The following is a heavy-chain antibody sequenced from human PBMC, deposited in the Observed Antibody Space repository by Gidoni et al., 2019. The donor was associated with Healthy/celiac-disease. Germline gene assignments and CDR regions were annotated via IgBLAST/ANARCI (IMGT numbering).Heavy chain of an antibody. V-gene: IGHV3-7*01. J-gene: IGHJ4*02. D-gene: IGHD2-2*01. CDR3: AREVCSSTSCSPYYFDY. CDR1: GFTFSSDW. CDR2: IKQDGSEK. Sequence: EVQLVESVGGLVQPGGSLRLSCAASGFTFSSDWMSWVRQAPGKGLEWVANIKQDGSEKYYVDSVKGRFTISRDNAKNSLYLQMNSLRAEDTAVYYCAREVCSSTSCSPYYFDYWGQGTLVTVSS.